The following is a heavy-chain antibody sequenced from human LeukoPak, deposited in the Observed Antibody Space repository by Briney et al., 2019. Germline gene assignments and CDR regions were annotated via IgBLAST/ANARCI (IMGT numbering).Heavy chain of an antibody. CDR2: IYYSGST. CDR1: GGSISSYY. V-gene: IGHV4-59*01. J-gene: IGHJ4*02. CDR3: AKGASSSRYFDY. Sequence: SETLSLTCTVSGGSISSYYWSWIRQPPGKGLEWIGYIYYSGSTNYNPSLKGRVTISVDTSKNQFSLKLSSVTAADTAVYYCAKGASSSRYFDYWGQGTLVTVSS. D-gene: IGHD6-13*01.